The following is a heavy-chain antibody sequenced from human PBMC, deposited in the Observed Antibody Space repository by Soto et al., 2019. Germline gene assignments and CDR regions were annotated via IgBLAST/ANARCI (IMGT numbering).Heavy chain of an antibody. J-gene: IGHJ4*02. CDR2: IYYRGNT. CDR1: GGSISPYY. Sequence: QVQLQESGPGLVKPSETLSLTCTVSGGSISPYYWSWIRQPPGKGLEWIGYIYYRGNTNYNPSFKSRVTISVDTSKTQFSLRLSSVTAADTAVYYCARHPGYYDVLTGYSTYYFDSWGQGTLVTVSS. D-gene: IGHD3-9*01. CDR3: ARHPGYYDVLTGYSTYYFDS. V-gene: IGHV4-59*08.